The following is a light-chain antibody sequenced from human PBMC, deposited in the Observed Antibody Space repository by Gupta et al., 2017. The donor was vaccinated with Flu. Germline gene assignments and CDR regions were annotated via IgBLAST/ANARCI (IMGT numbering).Light chain of an antibody. CDR1: EFISSN. J-gene: IGKJ2*01. CDR2: DAS. Sequence: EIVMTQSPDTLSVSPGERATLSCRASEFISSNLDWYQQRPGQAPRRLIFDASTRATGIPARFSGSGYGTEFTLTISNLQSEDFAVYYCKQYRNWPHTFGQGTRLEIK. CDR3: KQYRNWPHT. V-gene: IGKV3-15*01.